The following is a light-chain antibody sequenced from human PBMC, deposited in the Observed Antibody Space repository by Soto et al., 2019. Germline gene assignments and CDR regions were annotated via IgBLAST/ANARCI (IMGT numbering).Light chain of an antibody. CDR1: TGAVTSGYY. J-gene: IGLJ2*01. CDR2: NTS. V-gene: IGLV7-43*01. Sequence: QAVVTQEPSLTVSPGGTVTLTCASSTGAVTSGYYPNWFQQKPGQAPRTLIYNTSNKHSWTPARFSGSLLGGKAALTLSGVQPEDEAEYYCLLYHGGAVVFGGGTQLTV. CDR3: LLYHGGAVV.